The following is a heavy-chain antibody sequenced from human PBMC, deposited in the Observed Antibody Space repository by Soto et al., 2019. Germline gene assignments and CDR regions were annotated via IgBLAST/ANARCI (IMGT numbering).Heavy chain of an antibody. Sequence: TSETLSLTCTVSGGSISSGGYYWSWIRQHPGKGLEWIGYIYYSGSTYYNPSLKSRVTISVDTSKNQFSLKLSSVTAADTAVHYCARAHYYYGMDVWGQGTTVTVSS. CDR1: GGSISSGGYY. CDR2: IYYSGST. V-gene: IGHV4-31*03. CDR3: ARAHYYYGMDV. J-gene: IGHJ6*02.